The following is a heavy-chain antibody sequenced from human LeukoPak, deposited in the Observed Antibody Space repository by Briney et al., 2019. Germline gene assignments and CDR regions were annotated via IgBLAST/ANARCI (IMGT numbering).Heavy chain of an antibody. CDR3: VRVHCSSTSCYVGDAFDI. V-gene: IGHV6-1*01. J-gene: IGHJ3*02. D-gene: IGHD2-2*01. CDR1: GDSVSSNSAA. Sequence: SQTLSLTCAISGDSVSSNSAAWNWIRQSPSRGLEWLGRTYYRSKWYNDYAVSVKSRITINPDTSKNQFSLQLNSVTPEDTAVYYCVRVHCSSTSCYVGDAFDIWGQGTMVTVSS. CDR2: TYYRSKWYN.